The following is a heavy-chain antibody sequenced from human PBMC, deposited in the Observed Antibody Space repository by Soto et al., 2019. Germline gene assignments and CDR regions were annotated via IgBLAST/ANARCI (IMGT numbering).Heavy chain of an antibody. CDR2: INAGNGNT. CDR1: GYTSTTYA. CDR3: VRGRDSRGSTTYGMGG. V-gene: IGHV1-3*01. J-gene: IGHJ6*02. Sequence: ASVKASSRASGYTSTTYAIHWLPQAPGQRLEWMGWINAGNGNTRYSQKFQGRVTITRDTSASTAYMELSSKRSEDTAVDSCVRGRDSRGSTTYGMGGWGQESRFT. D-gene: IGHD2-2*01.